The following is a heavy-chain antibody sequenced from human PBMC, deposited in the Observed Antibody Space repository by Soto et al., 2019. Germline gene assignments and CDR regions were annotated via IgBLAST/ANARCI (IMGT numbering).Heavy chain of an antibody. CDR1: GGSIRSYY. CDR3: ATGGGRFNYGIDV. CDR2: IYYSGST. Sequence: QVQLQESGPGLVKPSETLSLTCTVSGGSIRSYYWSWIRQPPGKRLEWIEYIYYSGSTNYNPSLKRLVTISVDTSKNQLSLKLSSVTAADTAVYYCATGGGRFNYGIDVWGQGTTVTVSS. V-gene: IGHV4-59*01. J-gene: IGHJ6*02. D-gene: IGHD3-10*01.